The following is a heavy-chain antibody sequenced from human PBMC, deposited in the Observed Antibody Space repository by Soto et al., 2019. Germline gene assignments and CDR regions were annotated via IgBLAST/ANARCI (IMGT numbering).Heavy chain of an antibody. D-gene: IGHD3-3*01. CDR3: ARDRSTIFGVVTGAFDI. J-gene: IGHJ3*02. CDR2: ISYDGSNK. V-gene: IGHV3-30-3*01. Sequence: GGSLRLSCAASGFTFSSYAMHWVRQAPGKGLEWVAVISYDGSNKYYADSVKGRFTISRDNSKNTLYLQMNSLRAEDTAVYYCARDRSTIFGVVTGAFDIWGQGTMVTVSS. CDR1: GFTFSSYA.